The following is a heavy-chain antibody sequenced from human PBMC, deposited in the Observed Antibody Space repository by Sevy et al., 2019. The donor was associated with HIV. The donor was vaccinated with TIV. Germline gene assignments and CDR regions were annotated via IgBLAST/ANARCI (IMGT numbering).Heavy chain of an antibody. Sequence: GGSLRLSCAASGFTFSSYSMNWVRQAPGKGLEWVSSISSSSSYIYYADSVKGRFTISRDNAKNSLYLQMNSLRAEDTAVYYCARGFGRVEYSSSYHGRYFDYWGQGTLVTVSS. CDR3: ARGFGRVEYSSSYHGRYFDY. J-gene: IGHJ4*02. D-gene: IGHD6-6*01. V-gene: IGHV3-21*01. CDR2: ISSSSSYI. CDR1: GFTFSSYS.